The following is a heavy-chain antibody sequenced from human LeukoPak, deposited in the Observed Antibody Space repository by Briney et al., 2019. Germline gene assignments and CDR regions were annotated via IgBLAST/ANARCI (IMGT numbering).Heavy chain of an antibody. D-gene: IGHD1-1*01. CDR3: ARGDDFSGDH. J-gene: IGHJ4*02. CDR2: IHPEGNEK. V-gene: IGHV3-7*04. Sequence: GGSLRLSCLVSGFTFSKFWMSWVRQAPGRGLEWVANIHPEGNEKYHVESVKGRFTISRDNAKNLLLLQMNGLRVEDTAVYYCARGDDFSGDHWGQGTLVTVSS. CDR1: GFTFSKFW.